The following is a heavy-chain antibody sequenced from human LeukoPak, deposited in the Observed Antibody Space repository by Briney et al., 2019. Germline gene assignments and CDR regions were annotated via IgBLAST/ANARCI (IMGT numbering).Heavy chain of an antibody. V-gene: IGHV4-39*01. CDR1: GGSIRSSSYY. D-gene: IGHD5-24*01. Sequence: SDTLSLTCTLSGGSIRSSSYYWGWVRQPPGKGPAWHGSIFYSGSHYYNPSLKSRVPISVDTSKKQFSLKLSSVTAADTAVYYCVRKGDGYNSGYFDLWGRGSLVTVSS. CDR2: IFYSGSH. CDR3: VRKGDGYNSGYFDL. J-gene: IGHJ2*01.